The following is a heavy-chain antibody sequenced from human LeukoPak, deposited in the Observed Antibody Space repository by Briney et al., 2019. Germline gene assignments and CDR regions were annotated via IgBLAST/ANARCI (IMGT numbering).Heavy chain of an antibody. D-gene: IGHD5-18*01. CDR3: AVGDSYVLPYFDY. CDR1: GGSFSGYY. V-gene: IGHV4-34*01. CDR2: INHSGST. Sequence: SETLSLTCAVYGGSFSGYYWSWIRQPPGKGLEWIGEINHSGSTNYNPSLKSRVTISVDTSKNQFSLKLSSVTAADTAVYYCAVGDSYVLPYFDYWSQGTLVTVSS. J-gene: IGHJ4*02.